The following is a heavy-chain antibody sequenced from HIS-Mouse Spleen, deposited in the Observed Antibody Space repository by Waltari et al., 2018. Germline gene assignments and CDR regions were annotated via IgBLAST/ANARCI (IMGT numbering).Heavy chain of an antibody. V-gene: IGHV3-21*01. CDR2: ISSSSSYI. CDR3: AIQKGSSSWYYFDY. Sequence: EVQLVESGGGLVKPGGSLRLSCAASGFTFSSYSMNWVRQAPGKGLEWFSSISSSSSYINYADSVKGRFTISRDNAKNSLYLQMNSLRAEDTAVYYCAIQKGSSSWYYFDYWGQGTLVTVSS. D-gene: IGHD6-13*01. CDR1: GFTFSSYS. J-gene: IGHJ4*02.